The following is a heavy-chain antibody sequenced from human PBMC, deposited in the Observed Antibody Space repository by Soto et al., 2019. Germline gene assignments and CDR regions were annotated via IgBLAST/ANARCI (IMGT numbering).Heavy chain of an antibody. Sequence: QVQLVESGGGLVKPGGSLRLSCAASGFNFSDYYMSWIRQAPGKGLEWVSYISSSSSYTNYADSVKGRFTISRDNAKNSLYLQMNSLRAEDTAVYYCARAEQLVLGFDPWGQGTLVTVSS. CDR2: ISSSSSYT. CDR3: ARAEQLVLGFDP. J-gene: IGHJ5*02. CDR1: GFNFSDYY. D-gene: IGHD6-13*01. V-gene: IGHV3-11*05.